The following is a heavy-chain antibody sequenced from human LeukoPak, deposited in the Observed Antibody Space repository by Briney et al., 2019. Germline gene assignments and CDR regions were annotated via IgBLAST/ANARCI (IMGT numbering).Heavy chain of an antibody. J-gene: IGHJ3*02. CDR2: TA. CDR1: GGTFSSNT. V-gene: IGHV1-69*13. CDR3: ARVGGITMIVVLITDAYDI. Sequence: ASVKVSCKASGGTFSSNTIRWVRQAPGQGLEWMGGTANYAQKFQGRVTITADESTRTAYMELSSLRSEDTAVYYCARVGGITMIVVLITDAYDIWGQGTMVTVSS. D-gene: IGHD3-22*01.